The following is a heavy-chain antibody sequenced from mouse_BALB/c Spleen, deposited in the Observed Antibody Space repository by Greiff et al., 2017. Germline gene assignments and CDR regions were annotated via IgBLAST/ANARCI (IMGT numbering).Heavy chain of an antibody. CDR1: GYSFTDYN. CDR3: ARSTMIKGWYFDV. J-gene: IGHJ1*01. Sequence: VQLQQSGPELVKPGASVKVSCKASGYSFTDYNMYWVKQSHGKSLEWIGYIDPYNGGTSYNQKFKGKATLTVDTSSSTAYMQFNSLTSEDSAVYYCARSTMIKGWYFDVWGAGTTVTVSS. D-gene: IGHD2-4*01. CDR2: IDPYNGGT. V-gene: IGHV1S135*01.